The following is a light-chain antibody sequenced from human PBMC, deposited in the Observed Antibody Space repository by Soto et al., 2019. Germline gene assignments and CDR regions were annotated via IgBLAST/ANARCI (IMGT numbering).Light chain of an antibody. CDR3: QQYDKSPPIS. CDR2: DTS. Sequence: ETVLTQSPGTLSLSPGERATLSCRASQSVSSSSLAWFQHKPGQAPRLLIYDTSSRAAGTPDRFSGGGSGTDFTLTISRLEPEDFAVYYCQQYDKSPPISFGQGTRLEIK. J-gene: IGKJ5*01. CDR1: QSVSSSS. V-gene: IGKV3-20*01.